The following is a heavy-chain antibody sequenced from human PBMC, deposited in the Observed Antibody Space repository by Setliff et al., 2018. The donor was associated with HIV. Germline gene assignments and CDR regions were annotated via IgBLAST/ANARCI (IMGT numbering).Heavy chain of an antibody. J-gene: IGHJ4*02. Sequence: GASVKVSCKASGYKLTNYAVHWVRQAPGQRLEWMGWINTANGNTIYSQKFQGRVTITRDTSASTAYMDLSSLRSEDTAVYYCARGDGRSWLIDYWGQGTLVTVSS. V-gene: IGHV1-3*04. CDR3: ARGDGRSWLIDY. CDR2: INTANGNT. CDR1: GYKLTNYA. D-gene: IGHD6-13*01.